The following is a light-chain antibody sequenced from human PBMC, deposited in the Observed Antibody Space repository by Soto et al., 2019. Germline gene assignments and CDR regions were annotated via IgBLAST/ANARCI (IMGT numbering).Light chain of an antibody. CDR3: QQYNNYWT. CDR2: KAS. V-gene: IGKV1-5*03. Sequence: DIQMTQSPSTLSASVGDRVTITCRASQSCGTSLAWYQQRPGKAPNLLIYKASNLESGVPSRFSGRGSGTEFTLTISSVQPDDFATYYCQQYNNYWTFGQGTKVEIK. J-gene: IGKJ1*01. CDR1: QSCGTS.